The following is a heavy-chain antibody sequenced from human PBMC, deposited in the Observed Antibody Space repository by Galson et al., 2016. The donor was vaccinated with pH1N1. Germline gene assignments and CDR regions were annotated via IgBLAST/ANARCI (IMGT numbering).Heavy chain of an antibody. J-gene: IGHJ4*02. CDR1: GFTLGDFY. CDR2: ITKRPEGYTT. CDR3: TRENHHKFDY. Sequence: SLRLSCAASGFTLGDFYMDWVRQAPGKGLEWVGRITKRPEGYTTQDAASVKGRFIISREDSKDLLYLQMNSLKTEGTAVYYCTRENHHKFDYWGQGTLVTVSS. V-gene: IGHV3-72*01.